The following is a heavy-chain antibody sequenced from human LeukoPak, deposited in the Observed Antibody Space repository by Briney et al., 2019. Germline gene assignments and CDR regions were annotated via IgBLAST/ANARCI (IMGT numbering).Heavy chain of an antibody. Sequence: PGGSLRLSCTASGLIVSSNYMSWVRQAPGKGLGWVSVIYSGGSTYYADSVKGRFTISRDNSKNTLYLQMNSLRAEDTAVYYCARESPRYYYGMDVWGQGTTVTVSS. CDR2: IYSGGST. J-gene: IGHJ6*02. CDR1: GLIVSSNY. V-gene: IGHV3-53*01. CDR3: ARESPRYYYGMDV.